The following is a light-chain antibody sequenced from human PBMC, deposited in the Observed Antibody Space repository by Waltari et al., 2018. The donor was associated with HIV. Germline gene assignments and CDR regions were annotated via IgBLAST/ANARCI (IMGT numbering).Light chain of an antibody. V-gene: IGLV2-14*01. CDR3: TSSTSNSTPV. CDR1: NSDIGTYDF. CDR2: EVN. J-gene: IGLJ1*01. Sequence: QSALTQPASVSGSPGQSITISCTGTNSDIGTYDFVSWYQQYPGKAPKLLIYEVNYRRSGVSNRFSGSKSGNTASLTIAGLQAEDDADYYCTSSTSNSTPVFGTGTRVSVL.